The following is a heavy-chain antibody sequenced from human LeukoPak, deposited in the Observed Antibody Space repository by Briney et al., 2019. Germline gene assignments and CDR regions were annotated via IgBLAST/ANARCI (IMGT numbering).Heavy chain of an antibody. CDR2: IYPGDSDT. V-gene: IGHV5-51*01. Sequence: GESLKISCKGSGYSFTSYWIGWVRQMPGKGLEWMGIIYPGDSDTRYSPSFQGQVTISADKSISTAYLQWSSLKASDTAMYYCARRAKGFSYSSNWYEDYWGQGTLVTVSS. D-gene: IGHD6-13*01. CDR1: GYSFTSYW. J-gene: IGHJ4*02. CDR3: ARRAKGFSYSSNWYEDY.